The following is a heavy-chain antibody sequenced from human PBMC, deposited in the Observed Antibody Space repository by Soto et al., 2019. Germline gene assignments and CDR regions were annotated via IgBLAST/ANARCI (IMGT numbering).Heavy chain of an antibody. CDR2: IYWDDDK. J-gene: IGHJ4*02. Sequence: QITLKESGPTLVAPTQTLTLTCTLSGFSISTSGVGVGWIRQPPGKALEWLAVIYWDDDKRYSPSLRNRLTVSKDTSKNQVAPAVTNMDPVDTATYYCAHRQIHSGNWDCGVLDYWGPGTLVTVSA. CDR3: AHRQIHSGNWDCGVLDY. V-gene: IGHV2-5*02. D-gene: IGHD1-7*01. CDR1: GFSISTSGVG.